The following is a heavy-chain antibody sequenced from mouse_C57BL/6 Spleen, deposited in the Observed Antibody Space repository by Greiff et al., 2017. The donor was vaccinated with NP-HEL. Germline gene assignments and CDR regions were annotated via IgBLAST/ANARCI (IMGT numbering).Heavy chain of an antibody. V-gene: IGHV1-72*01. Sequence: QVQLQQPGAELVKPGASVKLSCKASGYTFTSYWMHWVKQRPGRGLEWIGRIDPNSGGTKYNEKFKSKATLTVDKPSSTAYMQISSLTSEDSAVDYYARYYSSCEAWCAYWGQGTLVTVSA. J-gene: IGHJ3*01. CDR3: ARYYSSCEAWCAY. D-gene: IGHD2-5*01. CDR2: IDPNSGGT. CDR1: GYTFTSYW.